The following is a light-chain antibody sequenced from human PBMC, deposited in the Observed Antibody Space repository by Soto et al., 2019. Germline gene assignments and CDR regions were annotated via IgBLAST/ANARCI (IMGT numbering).Light chain of an antibody. V-gene: IGKV1-33*01. J-gene: IGKJ2*01. CDR3: HQYHDLPLT. CDR2: DAS. Sequence: IQMTQSPSSLSAAVGDRVTITCQASQDIGSYLNWYQQKPGRAPKLLIYDASSLSTGASSRFTGRWSGSHFTLTIDILEPEDIATYYCHQYHDLPLTFGLGAKVEIK. CDR1: QDIGSY.